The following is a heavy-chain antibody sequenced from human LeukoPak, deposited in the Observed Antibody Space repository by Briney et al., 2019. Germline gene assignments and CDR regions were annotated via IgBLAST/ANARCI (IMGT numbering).Heavy chain of an antibody. J-gene: IGHJ4*02. Sequence: GGSLRLSCAASGFTFSSYAMNWARQAPGKGLEWVSAISGSGASTYYADSVKGRFTISRDNSKNTLYLQMNSLRAEDTAIYHCAKAALRYQLLSSLDYWGQGTLVTVSS. D-gene: IGHD2-2*01. CDR3: AKAALRYQLLSSLDY. CDR2: ISGSGAST. CDR1: GFTFSSYA. V-gene: IGHV3-23*01.